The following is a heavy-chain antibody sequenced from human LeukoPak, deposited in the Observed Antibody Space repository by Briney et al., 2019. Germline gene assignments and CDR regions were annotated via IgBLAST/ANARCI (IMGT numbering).Heavy chain of an antibody. CDR3: ASARRVATITYYMDV. D-gene: IGHD5-12*01. J-gene: IGHJ6*03. Sequence: ASVKVSCKASGYTFTSYGISWVRQAPGQGLEWMGWISAYNGNTNYAQKLQGRVTMTTDTSTSTAYMELRSLRSDDTAVYYCASARRVATITYYMDVWGKGTTVTVSS. CDR2: ISAYNGNT. V-gene: IGHV1-18*01. CDR1: GYTFTSYG.